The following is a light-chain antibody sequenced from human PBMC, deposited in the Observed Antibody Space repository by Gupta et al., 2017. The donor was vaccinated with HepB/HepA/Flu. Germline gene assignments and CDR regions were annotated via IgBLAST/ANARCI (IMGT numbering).Light chain of an antibody. CDR1: SSDVGGYNY. CDR2: DVS. CDR3: SSYTSSSSVV. Sequence: QSALTQPASVSGSPGQSITISCNGTSSDVGGYNYVSWYQQHPGKVPKLMIYDVSNRPSGVSNRFSGSKSGNTASLTIPGLQAEDEADYYCSSYTSSSSVVFGGGTKLTVL. J-gene: IGLJ2*01. V-gene: IGLV2-14*03.